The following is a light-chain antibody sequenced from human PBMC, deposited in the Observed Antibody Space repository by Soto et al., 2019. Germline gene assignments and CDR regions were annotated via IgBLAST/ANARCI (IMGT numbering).Light chain of an antibody. V-gene: IGKV1-9*01. CDR3: QQLSGA. CDR2: AAS. Sequence: QLTQSPSPLSASVGDRVTITCRASQSIGNYLAWYQQKPGKAPKLLIYAASTLQSGVPSRFSGSGSETDFTLTISSLQPEDFATYYCQQLSGAFGQGTKLEL. J-gene: IGKJ2*01. CDR1: QSIGNY.